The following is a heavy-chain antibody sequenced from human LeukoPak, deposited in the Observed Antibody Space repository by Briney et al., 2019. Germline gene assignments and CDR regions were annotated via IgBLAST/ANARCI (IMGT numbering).Heavy chain of an antibody. D-gene: IGHD1-1*01. V-gene: IGHV3-30*03. CDR1: GFNFHTSD. CDR3: ARGAPLTHGTTGGRPFDI. J-gene: IGHJ3*02. CDR2: ITFDSKHK. Sequence: PGGSLRLSCAASGFNFHTSDMYCVRQAPGKGLEWVAVITFDSKHKYCADSVEGRFTVSRDNSKNTLFVQMNSLTNADTAVYYCARGAPLTHGTTGGRPFDIWGQGTVVTVSS.